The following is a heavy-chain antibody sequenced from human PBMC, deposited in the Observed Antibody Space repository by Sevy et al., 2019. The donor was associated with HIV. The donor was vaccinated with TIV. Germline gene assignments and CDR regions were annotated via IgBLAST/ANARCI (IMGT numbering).Heavy chain of an antibody. CDR1: GFTFDDYA. D-gene: IGHD3-9*01. J-gene: IGHJ6*02. V-gene: IGHV3-9*01. CDR3: AKDITPRNYDILTGYYRRDYYYGMDV. Sequence: QGGSLRLSCAASGFTFDDYAMHWVRQAPGKGLEWVSGISWNSGSIGYADSVKGRFTISRDNAKNSLYLQMNSLRAEDTALYYCAKDITPRNYDILTGYYRRDYYYGMDVWGQGTTVTVSS. CDR2: ISWNSGSI.